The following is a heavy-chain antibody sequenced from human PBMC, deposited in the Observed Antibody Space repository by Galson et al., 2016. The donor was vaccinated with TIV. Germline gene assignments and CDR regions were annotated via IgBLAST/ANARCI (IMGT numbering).Heavy chain of an antibody. D-gene: IGHD2-15*01. CDR1: GFTFSVYS. J-gene: IGHJ6*02. CDR3: ARTVSGGGFYYSGMDV. Sequence: LRLSCAASGFTFSVYSMNWIRQAPGKGLEWVSYISASHSTIYYSDSVKGRVTISRDNAKNSLCLQMDSLRAEDTAVYYCARTVSGGGFYYSGMDVWGQGTTVTVSS. V-gene: IGHV3-48*01. CDR2: ISASHSTI.